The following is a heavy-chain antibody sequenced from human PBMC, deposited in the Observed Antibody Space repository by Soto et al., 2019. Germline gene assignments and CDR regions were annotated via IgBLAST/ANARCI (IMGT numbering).Heavy chain of an antibody. D-gene: IGHD2-21*01. V-gene: IGHV1-3*01. Sequence: QVQLVQSGAEVKKPGASVKVSCKASGYTFTSYAMHWVRQAPGQRLEWMGWINAGNGNTKYSQKFQGRVTITRDTAASRAYIELSSLSSEVTAVYYCAGADCYYLDYWGQGALVTVSS. J-gene: IGHJ4*02. CDR1: GYTFTSYA. CDR2: INAGNGNT. CDR3: AGADCYYLDY.